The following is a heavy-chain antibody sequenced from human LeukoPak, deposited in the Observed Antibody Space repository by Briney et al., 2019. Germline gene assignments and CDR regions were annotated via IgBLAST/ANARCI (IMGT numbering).Heavy chain of an antibody. V-gene: IGHV1-46*01. Sequence: GASVKVSCKASGYTFTNCYMHWVRQAPGQGLEWMGIINPSGGSTSYAQKFQGRVTMTRDTSTSTAYMELSSLRSEDTAVYYCARSLDPVLLIPDIVVVPVPLYWGQGTLVTVSS. D-gene: IGHD2-2*01. CDR3: ARSLDPVLLIPDIVVVPVPLY. CDR1: GYTFTNCY. J-gene: IGHJ4*02. CDR2: INPSGGST.